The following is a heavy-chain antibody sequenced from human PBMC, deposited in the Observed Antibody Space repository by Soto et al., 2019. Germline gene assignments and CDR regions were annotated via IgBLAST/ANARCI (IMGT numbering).Heavy chain of an antibody. CDR3: AKRNPPARGWYVGEGWFDP. J-gene: IGHJ5*02. Sequence: QVQLVESGGGVVQPGRSLRLSCAASGFTFSSYGMHWVRQAPGKGLEWVAVISYDGSNKYYADSVKGRFTISRDNSKNTLYLQMNSLRAEDTAVYYCAKRNPPARGWYVGEGWFDPWGQGTLVTVSS. V-gene: IGHV3-30*18. CDR2: ISYDGSNK. D-gene: IGHD6-19*01. CDR1: GFTFSSYG.